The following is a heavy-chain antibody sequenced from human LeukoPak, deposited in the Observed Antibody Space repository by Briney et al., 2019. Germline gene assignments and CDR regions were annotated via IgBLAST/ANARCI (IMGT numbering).Heavy chain of an antibody. J-gene: IGHJ5*02. V-gene: IGHV1-46*01. CDR3: ARDYYDSSGYPRSYNWFDP. D-gene: IGHD3-22*01. Sequence: GASVKVSCKASGYTFTSYYMHWVRQAPGQGLEWMGIINPSGGSTSYAQKFQGRVTMTRDTSTSTVYMELSSLRSEDTAVYDCARDYYDSSGYPRSYNWFDPWGQGTLVTVSS. CDR1: GYTFTSYY. CDR2: INPSGGST.